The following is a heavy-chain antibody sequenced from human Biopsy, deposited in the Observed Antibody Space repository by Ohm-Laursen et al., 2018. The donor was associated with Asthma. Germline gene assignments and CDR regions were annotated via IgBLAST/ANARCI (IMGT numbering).Heavy chain of an antibody. CDR3: VRGSSSWHHGPFHYYYGLDV. CDR1: SGSGGYMRSGNYY. J-gene: IGHJ6*02. CDR2: IYYSGTT. V-gene: IGHV4-39*01. D-gene: IGHD6-13*01. Sequence: TLSLTCSLSSGSGGYMRSGNYYWGWIRQPPGKGLEWIGSIYYSGTTYYNPSLESRVTVSADTSKNQFSLKPPSVTAADTAVYYCVRGSSSWHHGPFHYYYGLDVWGQGTTATVSS.